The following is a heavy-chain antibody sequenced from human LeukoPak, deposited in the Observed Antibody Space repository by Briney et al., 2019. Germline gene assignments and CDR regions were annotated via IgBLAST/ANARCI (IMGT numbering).Heavy chain of an antibody. D-gene: IGHD3-10*01. CDR1: GGSISSSNW. CDR2: IYHSGST. Sequence: PSETLSLTCAVSGGSISSSNWWSWVRQPPGKGLEWIGEIYHSGSTNYNPSLKSRVTISVDKSKNQFSLKLSSVTAADTAVYYCARTPAMVLGVAFDPWGQGTLVTVSS. J-gene: IGHJ5*02. CDR3: ARTPAMVLGVAFDP. V-gene: IGHV4-4*02.